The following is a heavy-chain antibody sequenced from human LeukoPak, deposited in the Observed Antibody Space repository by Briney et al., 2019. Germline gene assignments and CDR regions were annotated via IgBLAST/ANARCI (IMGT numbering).Heavy chain of an antibody. D-gene: IGHD6-13*01. J-gene: IGHJ4*02. CDR1: GFTFSSYA. Sequence: GGSLRLSCAASGFTFSSYAMNWVRHAPGKGLGLVSGISGSGGSTYYADSVKGRFTISRDNSKNKLYLQMNSLRVEDTAVYYCAKDSRYSSSWPGPYFDYWGQGTLVTVSS. V-gene: IGHV3-23*01. CDR2: ISGSGGST. CDR3: AKDSRYSSSWPGPYFDY.